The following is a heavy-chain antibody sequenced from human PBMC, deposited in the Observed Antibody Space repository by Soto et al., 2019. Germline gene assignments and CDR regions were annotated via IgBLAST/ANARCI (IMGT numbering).Heavy chain of an antibody. CDR3: AKEGRGGRIVVVPAADSDKYGMDV. V-gene: IGHV3-30*18. CDR2: ISYDGSNK. Sequence: GGSLRLSCAASGFTFSSYGMHWVRQAPGKGLEWVAVISYDGSNKYYADSVKGRFTISRDNSKNTLYLQMNSLRAEDTAVYYCAKEGRGGRIVVVPAADSDKYGMDVWGQGTTVTVSS. CDR1: GFTFSSYG. J-gene: IGHJ6*02. D-gene: IGHD2-2*01.